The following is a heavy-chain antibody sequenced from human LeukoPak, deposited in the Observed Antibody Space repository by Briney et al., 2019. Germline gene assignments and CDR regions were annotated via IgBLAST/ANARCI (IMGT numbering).Heavy chain of an antibody. D-gene: IGHD3-10*01. V-gene: IGHV4-38-2*01. CDR3: ARRVGSSGLRPNLQYYFDY. Sequence: SETLCLTCAVSGYSISSGYYWGWIRQPPGKGLEWIGSIYHSGSTYYNPSLKSRVTISVDTSKNQFSLKLSSVTAADTAVYYCARRVGSSGLRPNLQYYFDYWGQGTLVTVSS. CDR1: GYSISSGYY. CDR2: IYHSGST. J-gene: IGHJ4*02.